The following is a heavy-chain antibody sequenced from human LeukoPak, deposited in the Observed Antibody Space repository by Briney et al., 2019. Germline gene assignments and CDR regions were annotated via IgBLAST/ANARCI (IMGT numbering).Heavy chain of an antibody. CDR2: IKNDGTVK. CDR1: GFTFSSYA. CDR3: AKDSYSKGDY. V-gene: IGHV3-7*01. Sequence: PGRSLRLSCAASGFTFSSYAMHWVRQAPGKGLEWVANIKNDGTVKNYVDSVKGRFTISRDNAKNSLYLQMNSLRAEDTGVYYCAKDSYSKGDYWGQGVLVTVSS. J-gene: IGHJ4*02. D-gene: IGHD5-18*01.